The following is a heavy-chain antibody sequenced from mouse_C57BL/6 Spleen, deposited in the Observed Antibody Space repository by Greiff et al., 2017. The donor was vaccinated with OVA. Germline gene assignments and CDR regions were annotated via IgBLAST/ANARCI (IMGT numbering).Heavy chain of an antibody. CDR1: GYTFTSYW. V-gene: IGHV1-59*01. CDR2: IDPSDSYT. D-gene: IGHD2-5*01. J-gene: IGHJ2*01. Sequence: QVQLQQPGAELVRPGTSVKLSCKASGYTFTSYWMHWVKQRPGQGLEWIGVIDPSDSYTNYNQKFKGKATLTVDTSSSTAYMQLSSLTSEDSAVYYCARAIVTTIDYWGQGTTLTVSS. CDR3: ARAIVTTIDY.